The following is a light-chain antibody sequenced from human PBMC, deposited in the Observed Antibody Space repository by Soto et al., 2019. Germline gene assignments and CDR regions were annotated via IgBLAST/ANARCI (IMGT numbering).Light chain of an antibody. CDR3: QQSYSTPPT. V-gene: IGKV1-39*01. CDR2: AAS. Sequence: DIQMTQSPSSLSASVGDRVTITCRASQSISSYLNWYQQKPGKAPKLLIYAASSLQSGVPSRFSASGSGTDFTLTISSLQPEDFATYYCQQSYSTPPTFGGGTQVDIK. CDR1: QSISSY. J-gene: IGKJ4*01.